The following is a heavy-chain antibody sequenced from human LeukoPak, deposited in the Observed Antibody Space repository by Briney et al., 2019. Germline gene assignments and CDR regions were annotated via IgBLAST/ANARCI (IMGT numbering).Heavy chain of an antibody. Sequence: GSLRLSCAASGFTFSSYAMSWVRQAPGKGLEWVSAISGSGGSTYYADSVKGRFTISRDNSKNTLYLQMNSLRAEDTAVYYCAKAQVYYDILTGQDKYYFDYWGQGTLVTVSS. CDR1: GFTFSSYA. CDR2: ISGSGGST. CDR3: AKAQVYYDILTGQDKYYFDY. D-gene: IGHD3-9*01. J-gene: IGHJ4*02. V-gene: IGHV3-23*01.